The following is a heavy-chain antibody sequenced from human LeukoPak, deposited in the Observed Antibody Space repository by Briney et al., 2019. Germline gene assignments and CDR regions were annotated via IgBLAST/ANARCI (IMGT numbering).Heavy chain of an antibody. J-gene: IGHJ4*02. V-gene: IGHV1-8*01. Sequence: GASVKVSCKASGYTFTSYDINWVRQATGQGLEWMGWMNPNSGNTGYAQKFQGRVTMTRNTSISTAYMELSSLRSEDTAVYYCARTHDILTGYGFVVDYFDYWGQGTLVTVSS. CDR3: ARTHDILTGYGFVVDYFDY. CDR2: MNPNSGNT. CDR1: GYTFTSYD. D-gene: IGHD3-9*01.